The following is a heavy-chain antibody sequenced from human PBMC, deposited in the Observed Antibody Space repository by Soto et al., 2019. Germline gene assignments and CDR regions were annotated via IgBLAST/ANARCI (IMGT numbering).Heavy chain of an antibody. CDR2: IYYSGST. J-gene: IGHJ5*02. D-gene: IGHD5-12*01. Sequence: SETLSLTCTVSGGSISSYYWSWIRQPPGKGLEWIGYIYYSGSTNYNPSLKSRVTISVDTSKNQFSLKLSSVTAADTAVYYCARAPLDGYNVNWFDPWGQGTLVTVSS. CDR3: ARAPLDGYNVNWFDP. CDR1: GGSISSYY. V-gene: IGHV4-59*01.